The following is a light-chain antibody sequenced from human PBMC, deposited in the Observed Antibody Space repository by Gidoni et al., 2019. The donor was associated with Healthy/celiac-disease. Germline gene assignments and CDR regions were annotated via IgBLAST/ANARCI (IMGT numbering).Light chain of an antibody. CDR3: AAWDDSLNVV. CDR2: SNN. V-gene: IGLV1-44*01. J-gene: IGLJ2*01. Sequence: QSVLTQPPSASGTPGQRVNVSCSGSSSNIGSNTVNWYQQLPGPAPKLLIYSNNQRPSGVPDRFSGSKSGTSASLAISGLQSEDEADYYCAAWDDSLNVVFGGGTKLTVL. CDR1: SSNIGSNT.